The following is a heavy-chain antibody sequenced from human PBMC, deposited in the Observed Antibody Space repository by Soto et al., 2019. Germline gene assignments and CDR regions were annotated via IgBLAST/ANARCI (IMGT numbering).Heavy chain of an antibody. V-gene: IGHV4-31*03. CDR2: IYYSGST. D-gene: IGHD4-17*01. Sequence: QVQLQESGPGLVKPSQTLSLTCTVSGGSISTGGYYWTWIRQHPGKGLEWIGYIYYSGSTYYNPSLMSRVTISVDTSKNQFALKLSSVKAADTAVYYCARGLSVNLFDNWGQGTLVTVSS. CDR3: ARGLSVNLFDN. J-gene: IGHJ4*02. CDR1: GGSISTGGYY.